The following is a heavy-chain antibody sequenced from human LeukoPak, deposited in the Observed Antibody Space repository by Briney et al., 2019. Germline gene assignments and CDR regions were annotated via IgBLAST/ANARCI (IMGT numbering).Heavy chain of an antibody. Sequence: SETLSLTCTVSGGSISSYYWSWIRQPPGKGLEWIGYIYYCGSTNYNPSLKSRVTISVDTSKNQFSLKLSSVTAADTAVYYCARLGPAEDIVVVPAAMRHFDYWGQGTLVTVSS. D-gene: IGHD2-2*01. V-gene: IGHV4-59*01. CDR2: IYYCGST. J-gene: IGHJ4*02. CDR3: ARLGPAEDIVVVPAAMRHFDY. CDR1: GGSISSYY.